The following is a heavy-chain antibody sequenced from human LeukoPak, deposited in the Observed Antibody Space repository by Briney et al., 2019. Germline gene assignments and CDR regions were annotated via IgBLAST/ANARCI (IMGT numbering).Heavy chain of an antibody. D-gene: IGHD4-11*01. Sequence: GGSLRLSCAASGFTFSHYWMAWVRQAPGKGLEWVANIKEDGNDKRYLDSVRGRFTISRDNAGNSMYLQMSSLRPDDTAVYFCARSKDRSWPFDSWGRGTLVTVSS. V-gene: IGHV3-7*01. CDR3: ARSKDRSWPFDS. J-gene: IGHJ4*02. CDR1: GFTFSHYW. CDR2: IKEDGNDK.